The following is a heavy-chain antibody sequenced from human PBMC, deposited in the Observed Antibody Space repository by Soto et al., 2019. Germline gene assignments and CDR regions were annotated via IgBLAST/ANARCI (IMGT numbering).Heavy chain of an antibody. J-gene: IGHJ6*02. CDR2: IYHSGST. D-gene: IGHD3-3*01. V-gene: IGHV4-4*02. CDR1: GGSISNNTW. CDR3: ARTSLTIFGPSNDYYGMGV. Sequence: SETLSLTCAVSGGSISNNTWWIWVRQPPGKGLEWIGEIYHSGSTNYNPSLKSRVSISVDKSKNQFSLRLSSVTAADMAVYYCARTSLTIFGPSNDYYGMGVWGLGTTVTVSS.